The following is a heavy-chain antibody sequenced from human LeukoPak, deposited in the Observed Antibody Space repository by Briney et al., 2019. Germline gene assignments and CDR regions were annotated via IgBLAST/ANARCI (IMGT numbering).Heavy chain of an antibody. CDR2: ISSDSLYT. J-gene: IGHJ4*02. CDR1: GITFSTYT. Sequence: GGSLRLSYAVSGITFSTYTMNWVRQAPGKGLQWLLSISSDSLYTYSTDSLQGQLTIFRDNVKNILFLQMNSLRAEDTAVYYCVTGGASNGHNFFGRHWGPGTQVTVSA. CDR3: VTGGASNGHNFFGRH. V-gene: IGHV3-21*01. D-gene: IGHD3-3*01.